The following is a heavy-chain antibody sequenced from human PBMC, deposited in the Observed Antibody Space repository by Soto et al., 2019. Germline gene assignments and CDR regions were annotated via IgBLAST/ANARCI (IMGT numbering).Heavy chain of an antibody. CDR3: ARDQAYGSGSYYGFDY. Sequence: GGSLRLSCAASGFTFSSYSMNWVRQAPGKGLEWVSSISSSSYIYYADSVKGRFTISRDNAKNSLYLQMNSLRAEDTAVYYCARDQAYGSGSYYGFDYWGQGTLVTVSS. V-gene: IGHV3-21*01. J-gene: IGHJ4*02. CDR1: GFTFSSYS. CDR2: ISSSSYI. D-gene: IGHD3-10*01.